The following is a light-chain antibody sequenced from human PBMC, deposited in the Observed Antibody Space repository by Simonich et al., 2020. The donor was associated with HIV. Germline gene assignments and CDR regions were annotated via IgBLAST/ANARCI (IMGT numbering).Light chain of an antibody. CDR1: QSISSN. V-gene: IGKV3-20*01. J-gene: IGKJ2*01. CDR2: GAS. CDR3: QQYGSSPYT. Sequence: EIVMTQFPATLSVSPGERATLSCTASQSISSNLAWYQQKPGQSPRLLIYGASSRATGIPDRFSGYRSGTDFSLTISRLEPEDFAVYYCQQYGSSPYTFGQGTKLEIK.